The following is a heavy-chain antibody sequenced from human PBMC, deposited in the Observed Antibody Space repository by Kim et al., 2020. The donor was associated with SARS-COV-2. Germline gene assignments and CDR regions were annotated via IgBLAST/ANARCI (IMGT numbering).Heavy chain of an antibody. D-gene: IGHD3-10*01. Sequence: GESLKISCKGSGYSFTSYWISWVRQMPGKGLEWMGRIDPSDSYTNYSPSFQGHVTISADKSISTAYLQWSSLKASDTAMYYCARHREGRDYGSGSYVPADVWGQGTTVTVSS. CDR3: ARHREGRDYGSGSYVPADV. V-gene: IGHV5-10-1*01. CDR1: GYSFTSYW. CDR2: IDPSDSYT. J-gene: IGHJ6*02.